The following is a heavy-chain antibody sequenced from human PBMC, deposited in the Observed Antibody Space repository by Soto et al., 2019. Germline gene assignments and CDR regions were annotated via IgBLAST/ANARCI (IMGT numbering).Heavy chain of an antibody. V-gene: IGHV2-26*01. Sequence: QITLKESGPLLVKPTGTLTLSCTVSGFSLSRATMGVSWIRQPQVKALDWLAHIVSNDETSYSTSLNNRLTISKKTSNTQVVLTITNMDPVDTATYYCARVYYYDSSGYYYAFDIWGQWTMVTVSS. CDR2: IVSNDET. D-gene: IGHD3-22*01. CDR3: ARVYYYDSSGYYYAFDI. J-gene: IGHJ3*02. CDR1: GFSLSRATMG.